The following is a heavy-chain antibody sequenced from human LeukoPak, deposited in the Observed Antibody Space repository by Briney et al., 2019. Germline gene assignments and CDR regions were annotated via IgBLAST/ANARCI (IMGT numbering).Heavy chain of an antibody. CDR1: GFSMSDYG. J-gene: IGHJ4*02. CDR3: ARDVFSLGDS. V-gene: IGHV3-74*01. CDR2: INHDGSLT. D-gene: IGHD2/OR15-2a*01. Sequence: PGGSLGLSCIVSGFSMSDYGMHWVRQAPGKGLVWVSHINHDGSLTNYADSVKGRFTISRDLAKNTLYLQMHSLGAEDTAVYYCARDVFSLGDSWGQGTLVTVSS.